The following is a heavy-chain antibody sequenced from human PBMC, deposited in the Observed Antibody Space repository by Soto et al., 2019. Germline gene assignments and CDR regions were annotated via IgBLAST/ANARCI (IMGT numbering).Heavy chain of an antibody. V-gene: IGHV3-23*01. D-gene: IGHD2-8*01. CDR1: GFTFSAYA. CDR3: AKDATAVNGVWDPFDM. CDR2: VGGSDTDK. Sequence: ELQLLESGGGVEQPGGSLRLSCAASGFTFSAYAMSWVRQAPGKGLQWVSGVGGSDTDKHYADSVRGRFTVSRDNSKNTLYLQMNSLRADDTAVYYCAKDATAVNGVWDPFDMWGQGTEVTVSS. J-gene: IGHJ3*02.